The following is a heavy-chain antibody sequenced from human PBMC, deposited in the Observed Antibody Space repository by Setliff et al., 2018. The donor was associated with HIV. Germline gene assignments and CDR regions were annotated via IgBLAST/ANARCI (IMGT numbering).Heavy chain of an antibody. D-gene: IGHD2-21*02. V-gene: IGHV4-31*01. CDR3: ARGAAFCGRDSCYYIDY. CDR2: IHYSGSA. CDR1: GDSIDRSNFF. Sequence: PSETLSLTCTVSGDSIDRSNFFWTWIRQHSGKGLEWIGYIHYSGSATYNPSLKSTTSISVDTSRNEFSLKLSSVTAADTAVYFCARGAAFCGRDSCYYIDYWGQGNPVTVSS. J-gene: IGHJ4*02.